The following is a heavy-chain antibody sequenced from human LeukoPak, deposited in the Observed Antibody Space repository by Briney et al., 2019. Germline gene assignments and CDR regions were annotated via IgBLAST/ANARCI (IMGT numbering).Heavy chain of an antibody. CDR3: ARVLGITGTVVDAFDI. D-gene: IGHD1-7*01. CDR2: IIPIFGTA. Sequence: SVKVSCKASGGTFISYAISWVRQAPGQGLEWMGGIIPIFGTANYAQKFQGRLPITTDESTSTACMELSSLRSEDTAVYYCARVLGITGTVVDAFDIWGQGTMVTVSS. J-gene: IGHJ3*02. V-gene: IGHV1-69*05. CDR1: GGTFISYA.